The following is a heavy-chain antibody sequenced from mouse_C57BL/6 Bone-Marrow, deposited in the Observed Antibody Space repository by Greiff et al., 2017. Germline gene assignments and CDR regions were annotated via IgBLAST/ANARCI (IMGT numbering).Heavy chain of an antibody. D-gene: IGHD1-1*01. CDR3: ARAYGRSDRCDY. CDR2: IHPNSGST. Sequence: QVQLQQPGAELVKPGASVKLSCKASGYTFTSYWMHWVKQRPGQGLEWIGMIHPNSGSTNYNETFKSKATLTVDKSSSTAYMQLSSLTSEDAAVYDCARAYGRSDRCDYWGQGTTLTVSS. CDR1: GYTFTSYW. J-gene: IGHJ2*01. V-gene: IGHV1-64*01.